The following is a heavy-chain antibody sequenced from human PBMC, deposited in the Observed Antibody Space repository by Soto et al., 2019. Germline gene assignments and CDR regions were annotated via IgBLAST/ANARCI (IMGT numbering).Heavy chain of an antibody. Sequence: ASVKVSCKASGYTFTSYGISWVRQAPGQGLEWMGWISAYNGNTNYAQKLQGRVTMTTDTSTSTAYRELRSLRSDDTAVYYCARGGIVVVPAVVGDHFWSGYWTSRHYYGIDFWRQLTTVTVSS. V-gene: IGHV1-18*01. J-gene: IGHJ6*02. CDR1: GYTFTSYG. CDR2: ISAYNGNT. CDR3: ARGGIVVVPAVVGDHFWSGYWTSRHYYGIDF. D-gene: IGHD3-3*02.